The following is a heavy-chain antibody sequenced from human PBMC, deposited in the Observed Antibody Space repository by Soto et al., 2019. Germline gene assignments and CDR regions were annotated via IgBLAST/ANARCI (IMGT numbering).Heavy chain of an antibody. CDR1: GYTFSNYG. CDR2: ISLYSDGT. J-gene: IGHJ5*02. Sequence: VASVKVSCKTSGYTFSNYGITWVRQAPGQPLEWLGWISLYSDGTNYAQKFQGRVSMTTDTSTTTAYMELRSLRSDDTAVHYCARVVPGAEAWFGPSGQGTLVTVSS. D-gene: IGHD2-2*01. CDR3: ARVVPGAEAWFGP. V-gene: IGHV1-18*01.